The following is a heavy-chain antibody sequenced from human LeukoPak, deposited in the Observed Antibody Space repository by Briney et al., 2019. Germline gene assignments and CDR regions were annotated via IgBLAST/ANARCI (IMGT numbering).Heavy chain of an antibody. J-gene: IGHJ5*02. CDR3: ARRSNRRITMVRGVIGWFDP. D-gene: IGHD3-10*01. CDR1: GGSFSGYY. V-gene: IGHV4-34*01. CDR2: INHSGST. Sequence: SETLSLTCAVYGGSFSGYYWSWIRQPPGKGLEWIGEINHSGSTNYNPSLKSRVTISVDTSKNQFSLKLSSVTAADTAVYYCARRSNRRITMVRGVIGWFDPWGQGTLVTVSS.